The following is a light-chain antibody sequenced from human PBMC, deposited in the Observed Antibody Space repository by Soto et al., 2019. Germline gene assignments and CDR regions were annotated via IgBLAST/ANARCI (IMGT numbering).Light chain of an antibody. J-gene: IGKJ4*01. CDR1: QSVRSW. V-gene: IGKV1-5*01. CDR3: QQYDNYPLT. Sequence: DIQMTQSPSTLSASVGDRVTITCRSSQSVRSWLAWYQQKPWRAPNFLIYDASSLESGVPSRFSGSGSGTEFTLTISNLQPDDFATYYCQQYDNYPLTLGGGTKVDI. CDR2: DAS.